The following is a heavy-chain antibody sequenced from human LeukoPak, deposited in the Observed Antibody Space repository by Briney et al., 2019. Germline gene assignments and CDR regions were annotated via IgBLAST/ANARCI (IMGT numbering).Heavy chain of an antibody. J-gene: IGHJ4*02. Sequence: SGGSLRLSCAASGFTFSSYAMSWVRQAPGKGLEWVSAISGSGGSTYYADSVKGRFTISRDNSKNTLYLQMNSLRAEDTAVYYCAKDTAYYYGSGSFYFDYWGQGTLVTVS. CDR3: AKDTAYYYGSGSFYFDY. CDR1: GFTFSSYA. V-gene: IGHV3-23*01. CDR2: ISGSGGST. D-gene: IGHD3-10*01.